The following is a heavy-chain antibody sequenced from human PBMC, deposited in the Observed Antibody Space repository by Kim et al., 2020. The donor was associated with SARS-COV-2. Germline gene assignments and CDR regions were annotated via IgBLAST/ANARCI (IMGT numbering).Heavy chain of an antibody. Sequence: SETLSLTCTVSGGSISSGSYYWSWIRQPAGKGLEWIGRIYTSGSTNYNPSLKSRVTISVDTSKNQFSLKLSSVTAADTAVYYCARGKWRQLDAFDIWGQGTMVTVSS. CDR1: GGSISSGSYY. J-gene: IGHJ3*02. CDR2: IYTSGST. CDR3: ARGKWRQLDAFDI. V-gene: IGHV4-61*02. D-gene: IGHD6-13*01.